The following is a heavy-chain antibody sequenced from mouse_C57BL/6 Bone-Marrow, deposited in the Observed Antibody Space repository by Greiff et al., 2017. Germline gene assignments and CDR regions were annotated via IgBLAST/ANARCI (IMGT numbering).Heavy chain of an antibody. V-gene: IGHV5-17*01. J-gene: IGHJ1*03. CDR2: ISSGSSTI. CDR3: SRFFPSLTTVEATGWYLDV. CDR1: GFTFSDYG. Sequence: DVMLVESGGGLVKPGGSLKLSCAASGFTFSDYGMHWVRQAPEKGLEWVAYISSGSSTIYYADTVKGRFTISRDNAKNTLFLQRTSPRSEDTAMYYCSRFFPSLTTVEATGWYLDVWGRGTTVTVSS. D-gene: IGHD1-1*01.